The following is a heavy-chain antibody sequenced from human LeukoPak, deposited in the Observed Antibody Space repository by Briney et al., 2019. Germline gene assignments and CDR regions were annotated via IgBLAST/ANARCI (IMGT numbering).Heavy chain of an antibody. D-gene: IGHD6-19*01. CDR1: GFSLSTSGVG. CDR2: IYWDDDK. V-gene: IGHV2-5*02. CDR3: AHRRGNSGWSEGYFDY. J-gene: IGHJ4*02. Sequence: SGPTLVNPTQTLTLTCTFSGFSLSTSGVGVGWIRQPPGKALEWLALIYWDDDKRYRPSLKSRLTITKDTSKNQLVLTMTNMDPVDTATYHCAHRRGNSGWSEGYFDYWGQGILVTVSS.